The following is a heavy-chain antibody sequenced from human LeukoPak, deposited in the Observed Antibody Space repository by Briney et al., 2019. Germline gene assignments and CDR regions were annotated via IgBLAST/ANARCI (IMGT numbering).Heavy chain of an antibody. CDR1: GGSFSGYY. D-gene: IGHD2-2*01. V-gene: IGHV4-34*01. Sequence: SETLSLTCAVYGGSFSGYYWSWIRQPPGKGLEGIGEINHSGSTNYNPSLKSRVTISVDTSKNQFSLKLSSVPPEDTAVYYCARRLTQYDCFDPWGQGILVTVSS. J-gene: IGHJ5*02. CDR2: INHSGST. CDR3: ARRLTQYDCFDP.